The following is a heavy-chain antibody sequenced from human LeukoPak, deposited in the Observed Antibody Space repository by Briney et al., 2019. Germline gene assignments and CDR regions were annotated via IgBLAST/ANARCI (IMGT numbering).Heavy chain of an antibody. CDR3: ARVGNYDILTGYPNYFDY. D-gene: IGHD3-9*01. V-gene: IGHV4-4*07. CDR2: IYTSGST. CDR1: GGSISSYY. J-gene: IGHJ4*02. Sequence: PSETLSLTCTVSGGSISSYYWSWIRQPAGKGLEWIGRIYTSGSTNYNPSLKSRVTMSVDTSKNQFSLKLSSVTAADTAVYYCARVGNYDILTGYPNYFDYWGQGTLVTVSS.